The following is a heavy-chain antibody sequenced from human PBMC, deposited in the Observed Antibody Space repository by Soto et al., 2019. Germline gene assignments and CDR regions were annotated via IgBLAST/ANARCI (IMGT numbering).Heavy chain of an antibody. Sequence: PGGSLRLSCVASGFTFNIYWMHWVRQAPGKGLEWVSRIDNDGSATTYADSVKGRFTISRDNAKNTLFLQMNTLRSEDTAVYYCARGSGVDYYYYYMDVWGKGTTVTVSS. CDR3: ARGSGVDYYYYYMDV. CDR2: IDNDGSAT. J-gene: IGHJ6*03. CDR1: GFTFNIYW. D-gene: IGHD1-26*01. V-gene: IGHV3-74*01.